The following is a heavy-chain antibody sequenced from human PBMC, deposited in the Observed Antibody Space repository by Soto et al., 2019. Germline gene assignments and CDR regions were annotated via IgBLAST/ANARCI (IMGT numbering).Heavy chain of an antibody. V-gene: IGHV4-31*11. CDR1: GGSFSGYY. Sequence: TLSLTCAVYGGSFSGYYWSCIRHHPGKGLEWIGYIYYSGSTYYNPSLKSRVTISVDTSKNQFSLKLSSVTAADTAVYYCVSQGGYYDSSGATMDVWGQGTTVTVSS. CDR2: IYYSGST. J-gene: IGHJ6*02. D-gene: IGHD3-22*01. CDR3: VSQGGYYDSSGATMDV.